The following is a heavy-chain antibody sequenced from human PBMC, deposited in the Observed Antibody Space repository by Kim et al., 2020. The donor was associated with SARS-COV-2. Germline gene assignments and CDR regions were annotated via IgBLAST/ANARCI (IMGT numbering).Heavy chain of an antibody. J-gene: IGHJ4*02. D-gene: IGHD6-13*01. V-gene: IGHV3-9*01. CDR3: AKGVEAAAGTALDY. Sequence: DSVKGRFTISRDNAKNSLYLQMNSLRAEDTALYYCAKGVEAAAGTALDYWGQGTLVTVSS.